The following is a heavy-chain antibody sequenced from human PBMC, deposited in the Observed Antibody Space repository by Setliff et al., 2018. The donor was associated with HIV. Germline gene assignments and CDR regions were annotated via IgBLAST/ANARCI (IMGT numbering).Heavy chain of an antibody. D-gene: IGHD6-13*01. J-gene: IGHJ4*02. V-gene: IGHV3-43*01. CDR2: ISWDGGST. CDR3: ARPIAAAGLFDS. CDR1: GFAFDDYT. Sequence: PGGSLRLSCAASGFAFDDYTMHWVRQAPGKGLEWVAIISWDGGSTYYVDSVKGRFTISRDNAKNSLYLQMNSLRAEDTAVYYCARPIAAAGLFDSWGQGTLVTVSS.